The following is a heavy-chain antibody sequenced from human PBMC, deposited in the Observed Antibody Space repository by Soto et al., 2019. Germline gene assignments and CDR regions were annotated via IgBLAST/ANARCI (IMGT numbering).Heavy chain of an antibody. CDR3: ARAVEVDNWFDP. V-gene: IGHV4-59*01. CDR1: GGSISSYY. J-gene: IGHJ5*02. CDR2: IYYSGST. Sequence: SETLSLTCTVSGGSISSYYWSWIRQPPGKGLEWIGYIYYSGSTNYNPSLKSRVTISVDTSKNQFSLKLSSVTAADTAVYYCARAVEVDNWFDPWGQGTLVTVSS. D-gene: IGHD2-15*01.